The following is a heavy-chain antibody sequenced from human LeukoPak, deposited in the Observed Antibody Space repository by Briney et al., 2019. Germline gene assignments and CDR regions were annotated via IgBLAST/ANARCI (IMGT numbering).Heavy chain of an antibody. CDR1: GGSISSSNW. J-gene: IGHJ6*03. Sequence: PSETLSLTCAVSGGSISSSNWWSWVRQPPGKGLEWIGEIYHSGSTNYNPSLKSRVTISVDKSKNQFSLKLSSVTAADTAVYYCASREAAARYYYYYYMDVWGKGTTVTVSS. V-gene: IGHV4-4*02. D-gene: IGHD6-13*01. CDR2: IYHSGST. CDR3: ASREAAARYYYYYYMDV.